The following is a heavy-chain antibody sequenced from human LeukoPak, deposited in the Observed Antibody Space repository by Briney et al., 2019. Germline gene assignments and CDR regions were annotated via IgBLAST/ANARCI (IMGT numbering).Heavy chain of an antibody. CDR3: ARGPDYGDYEGPNFDY. J-gene: IGHJ4*02. V-gene: IGHV1-69*13. CDR1: GGTFSSYA. CDR2: IIPIFGTA. D-gene: IGHD4-17*01. Sequence: SVKVSCTASGGTFSSYAISWVRQSPGQGLEWMGGIIPIFGTANYAQKFQGRVTITADESTSTAYMELSSLRSEDTAVYYCARGPDYGDYEGPNFDYWGQGTLVTVSS.